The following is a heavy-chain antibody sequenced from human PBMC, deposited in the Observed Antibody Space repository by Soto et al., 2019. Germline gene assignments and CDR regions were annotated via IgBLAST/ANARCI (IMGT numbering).Heavy chain of an antibody. CDR2: VDSAGSGT. CDR3: ATVFEH. J-gene: IGHJ4*02. Sequence: VPLVESGGGSVQPGGSLRLSCVASGITFSGFWMHWVRQVPGKGLVWVARVDSAGSGTSYADSVKGRFTISRDNAKIPLSRQMDSLRVEDTAVYYCATVFEHGGQGNPVTVSS. CDR1: GITFSGFW. V-gene: IGHV3-74*01.